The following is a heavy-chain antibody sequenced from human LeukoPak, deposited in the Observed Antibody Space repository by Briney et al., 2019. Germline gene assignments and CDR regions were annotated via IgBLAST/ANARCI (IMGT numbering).Heavy chain of an antibody. V-gene: IGHV4-4*07. CDR1: GGSISSYY. J-gene: IGHJ4*02. Sequence: SETLSLTCTVSGGSISSYYWSWIRQPAGKGLECIGPIYTTGNTNYNPSLKSRVTMSVDTSKNQFSLRLSSVTAADTAVYYCARASYSYDINGWVPFDYWGQGTLVTVSS. CDR2: IYTTGNT. D-gene: IGHD3-22*01. CDR3: ARASYSYDINGWVPFDY.